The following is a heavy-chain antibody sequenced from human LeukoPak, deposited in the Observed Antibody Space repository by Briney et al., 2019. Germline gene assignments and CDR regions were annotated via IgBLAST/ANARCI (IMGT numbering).Heavy chain of an antibody. Sequence: ASVKVSCKASGYTFTGHYMHWVRQAPGQGLEWMGWINPNSGGTNYAQKFQGRVTMTRDTSISTAYMELSRLRSDDTAVYYCARNPYSSGWFRNYYYYYMDVWGKGTTVTVSS. CDR2: INPNSGGT. D-gene: IGHD6-19*01. J-gene: IGHJ6*03. CDR3: ARNPYSSGWFRNYYYYYMDV. CDR1: GYTFTGHY. V-gene: IGHV1-2*02.